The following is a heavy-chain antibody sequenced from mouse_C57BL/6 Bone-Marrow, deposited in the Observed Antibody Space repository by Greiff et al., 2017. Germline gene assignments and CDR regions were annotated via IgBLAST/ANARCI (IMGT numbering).Heavy chain of an antibody. Sequence: EVQLQQSGTVLARPGASVKMSCKTSGYTFTSYWMHWVQQRPGQGLEWIGAIYPGNSDTSYNQKFKGKAKLTAVTSASTAYMELSSLTNEDSAVYYCTRPRLNYGSSYQFAYWGQGTLVTVSA. V-gene: IGHV1-5*01. D-gene: IGHD1-1*01. J-gene: IGHJ3*01. CDR3: TRPRLNYGSSYQFAY. CDR1: GYTFTSYW. CDR2: IYPGNSDT.